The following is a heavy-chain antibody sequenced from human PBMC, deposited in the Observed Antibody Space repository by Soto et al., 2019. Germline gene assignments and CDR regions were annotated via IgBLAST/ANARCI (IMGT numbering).Heavy chain of an antibody. V-gene: IGHV4-34*01. J-gene: IGHJ5*02. CDR1: GGSFSGYY. CDR2: INHSGST. Sequence: SETLSLTCAVYGGSFSGYYWSWIRQPPGKGLEWIGEINHSGSTNYNPSLKSRVTISVDTSKNQFSLKLSSVTAADTAVYYCARPKRGGFDPWGQGTLVTVSS. CDR3: ARPKRGGFDP.